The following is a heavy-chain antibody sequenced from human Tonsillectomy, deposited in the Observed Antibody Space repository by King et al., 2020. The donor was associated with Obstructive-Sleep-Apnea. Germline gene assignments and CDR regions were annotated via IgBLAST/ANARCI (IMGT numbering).Heavy chain of an antibody. CDR2: IIPILGIT. Sequence: QLVQSGAEVKKPGSSVKVSCKASGGTFSSYAINWVRPAPGQGLDWMVRIIPILGITNYAQKFQGRVTIIADKSTSTAYMDLSILRSEDTAVDYCASRKWNDAVGVSPVDYWGQGTLVTVSS. D-gene: IGHD1-20*01. CDR3: ASRKWNDAVGVSPVDY. V-gene: IGHV1-69*04. J-gene: IGHJ4*02. CDR1: GGTFSSYA.